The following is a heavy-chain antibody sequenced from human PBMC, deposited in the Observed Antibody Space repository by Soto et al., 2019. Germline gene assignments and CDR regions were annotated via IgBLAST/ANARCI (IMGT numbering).Heavy chain of an antibody. V-gene: IGHV4-30-4*01. J-gene: IGHJ4*02. CDR3: ARARRYFDWLAASDY. CDR2: IYYSGST. Sequence: SETLSLTCTVSGGSISSGDYYWSWIRQPPGKGLEWIGYIYYSGSTYYNPSLKSRVTISVDTSKNQFSLKLSSVTAADTAVYYCARARRYFDWLAASDYWGQGTLVTVSS. CDR1: GGSISSGDYY. D-gene: IGHD3-9*01.